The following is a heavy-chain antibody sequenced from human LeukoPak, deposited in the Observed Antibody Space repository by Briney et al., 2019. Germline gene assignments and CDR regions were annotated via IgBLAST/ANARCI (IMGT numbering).Heavy chain of an antibody. CDR1: GGSISGYY. CDR2: IHYSGST. Sequence: PSETLSLTCIVSGGSISGYYWSWIRQPPGKGLEWIGYIHYSGSTSYNPSLRSRVTISVDTSKNQFSLRLSSVTAADTAVYYCARLNDYWGQGTLVTVSS. J-gene: IGHJ4*02. V-gene: IGHV4-59*01. CDR3: ARLNDY.